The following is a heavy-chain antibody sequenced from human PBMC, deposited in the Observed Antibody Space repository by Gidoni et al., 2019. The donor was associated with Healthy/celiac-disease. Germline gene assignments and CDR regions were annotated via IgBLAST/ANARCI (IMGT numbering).Heavy chain of an antibody. J-gene: IGHJ4*02. CDR1: GGSLSSYY. Sequence: QVQLQASGPGLVQPSETLSLTCTVSGGSLSSYYWSWIRQPPGKGLEWIGYIYYSGSTNYNPSLKSRVTISVDTSKNQFSLKLSSVTAADTAVYYCARSPIVGATLFDYWGQGTLVTVSS. CDR2: IYYSGST. V-gene: IGHV4-59*01. CDR3: ARSPIVGATLFDY. D-gene: IGHD1-26*01.